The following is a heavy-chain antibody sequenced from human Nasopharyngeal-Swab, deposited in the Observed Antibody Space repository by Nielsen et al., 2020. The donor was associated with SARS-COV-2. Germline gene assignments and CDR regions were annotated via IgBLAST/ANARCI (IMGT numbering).Heavy chain of an antibody. CDR1: GYTFTGYY. CDR3: ARTSFLRAYWYFDL. V-gene: IGHV1-2*06. Sequence: ASVKVSCKASGYTFTGYYMHWVRQAPGQGLGWMGRINPNSGGTNYAQKFQGRVTMTRDTSISTAYMELSRLRSDDTAVYYCARTSFLRAYWYFDLWGRGTLVTVSS. J-gene: IGHJ2*01. CDR2: INPNSGGT. D-gene: IGHD3-16*01.